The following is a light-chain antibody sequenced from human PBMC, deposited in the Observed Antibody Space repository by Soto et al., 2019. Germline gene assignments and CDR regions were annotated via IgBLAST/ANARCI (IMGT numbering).Light chain of an antibody. J-gene: IGKJ5*01. V-gene: IGKV1-5*01. CDR3: QQYNRYSIT. CDR2: GAS. CDR1: QTISNW. Sequence: DIQMTQSPSTLSASVGDRVTITCRASQTISNWLASYQQKPGKAPKLLIYGASSLESGVPSRFSGSGSGTEFTLTISSLQTDDFATYYCQQYNRYSITFGQGTRLEIK.